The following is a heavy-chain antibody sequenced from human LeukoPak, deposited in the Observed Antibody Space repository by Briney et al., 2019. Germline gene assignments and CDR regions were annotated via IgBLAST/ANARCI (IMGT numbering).Heavy chain of an antibody. CDR1: GGSIRTYY. V-gene: IGHV4-59*08. Sequence: SETLSLTCTVSGGSIRTYYWSWIRQPPGQGLEWIGYIYYSGSTSYNPSLESRVTISVDMSKNQFSLNLTSVTAADTAVYYCATDRHSSSWYVFDYWGQGTPVTVSS. D-gene: IGHD6-13*01. CDR2: IYYSGST. CDR3: ATDRHSSSWYVFDY. J-gene: IGHJ4*02.